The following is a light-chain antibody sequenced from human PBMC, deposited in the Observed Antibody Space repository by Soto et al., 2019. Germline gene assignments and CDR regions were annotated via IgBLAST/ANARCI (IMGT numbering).Light chain of an antibody. V-gene: IGKV3-20*01. CDR1: QSVTSRY. CDR2: GAS. CDR3: QQYGTSQLT. Sequence: IVLTQSAGTMSLPQGERTTISCRAGQSVTSRYIAWYQQKPGQAPRLLVYGASTRTTSIPVRFSGRGSGTVFSLTISRLEPDDFALYYCQQYGTSQLTFGGGTKV. J-gene: IGKJ4*02.